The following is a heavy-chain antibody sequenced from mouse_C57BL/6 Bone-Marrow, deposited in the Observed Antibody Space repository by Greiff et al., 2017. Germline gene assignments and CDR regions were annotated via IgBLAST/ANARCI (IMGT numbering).Heavy chain of an antibody. CDR1: GYTFTSYW. J-gene: IGHJ4*01. CDR2: IDPSDSYT. D-gene: IGHD1-1*01. V-gene: IGHV1-69*01. Sequence: QVQLQQPGAELVMPGASVKLSCKASGYTFTSYWMHWVKQRPGQGLEWIGEIDPSDSYTNYNQKFKGKATLTVDKSSSTAYMQHSSLTSEDSAVYYCARLGDIRGSNPYYAMDYWGQGTSVTVSS. CDR3: ARLGDIRGSNPYYAMDY.